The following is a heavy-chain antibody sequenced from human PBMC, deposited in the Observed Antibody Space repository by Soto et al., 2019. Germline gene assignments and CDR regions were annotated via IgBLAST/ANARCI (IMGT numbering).Heavy chain of an antibody. Sequence: GGSLRLSCAASGFIVSSNYMSWVRQAPGKGLEWVSLIYSGGNTFYADSVKGRFTISRDNSKNTLYLQMNSLRAEDTAVYYCAKDGYSSSWYVKDPYGMDVWGQGTTVTVSS. CDR3: AKDGYSSSWYVKDPYGMDV. D-gene: IGHD6-13*01. V-gene: IGHV3-66*01. CDR1: GFIVSSNY. J-gene: IGHJ6*02. CDR2: IYSGGNT.